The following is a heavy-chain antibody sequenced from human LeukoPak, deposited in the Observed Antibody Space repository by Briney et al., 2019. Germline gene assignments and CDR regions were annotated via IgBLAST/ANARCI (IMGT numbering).Heavy chain of an antibody. CDR2: ISSSGSTK. Sequence: GGSLRLSCAASGFTFSSYEMKWVRQAPGKGLEWVSYISSSGSTKYYADSVKGRFTISRDNAKNSLFLQMNGLRGEDMAVYYCARGAMAGPFDYWGQGILVTVSS. D-gene: IGHD5-18*01. CDR1: GFTFSSYE. J-gene: IGHJ4*02. V-gene: IGHV3-48*03. CDR3: ARGAMAGPFDY.